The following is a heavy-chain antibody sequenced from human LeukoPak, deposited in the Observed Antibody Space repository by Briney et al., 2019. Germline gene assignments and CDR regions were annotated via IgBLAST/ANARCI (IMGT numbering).Heavy chain of an antibody. CDR2: ISGSGGST. Sequence: GGTLRLSCAASGFTFSSYGMSWVRQAPGKGLEWVSAISGSGGSTYYADSVKGRFTISRDNSKNTLYLQMNSLRAEDTAVYYCATNRQWLGPFDYWGQGTLVTVSS. J-gene: IGHJ4*02. CDR3: ATNRQWLGPFDY. V-gene: IGHV3-23*01. D-gene: IGHD6-19*01. CDR1: GFTFSSYG.